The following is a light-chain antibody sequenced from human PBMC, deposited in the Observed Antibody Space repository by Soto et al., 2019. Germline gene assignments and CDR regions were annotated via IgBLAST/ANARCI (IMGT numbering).Light chain of an antibody. CDR1: SSDVGTYNY. CDR3: SSYTSSSTVV. Sequence: QSVLTQPASVSGSPGQSITISCTGTSSDVGTYNYVSWYQQHPGKAPKLMIYDVSSRPSGVSNRFSGSKSGNTASLTISGLQAEDDADYYWSSYTSSSTVVFGGGTKLTVL. J-gene: IGLJ2*01. V-gene: IGLV2-14*01. CDR2: DVS.